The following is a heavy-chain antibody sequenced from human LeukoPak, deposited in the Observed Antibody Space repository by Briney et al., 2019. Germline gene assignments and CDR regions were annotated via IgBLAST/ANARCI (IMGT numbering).Heavy chain of an antibody. J-gene: IGHJ4*02. CDR2: IYSDGTT. V-gene: IGHV3-53*01. CDR1: GFTVSSNY. CDR3: AKLLYYYDSSQPY. D-gene: IGHD3-22*01. Sequence: GGSLRLSCAASGFTVSSNYMGWVRQAPGKGLEWVSVIYSDGTTYYADSVKGRFTISRDNSKNTLYLQMNSLRAEDTAVYYCAKLLYYYDSSQPYWGQGTLVTVSS.